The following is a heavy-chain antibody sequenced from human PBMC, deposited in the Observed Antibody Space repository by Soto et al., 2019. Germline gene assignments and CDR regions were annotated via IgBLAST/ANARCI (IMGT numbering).Heavy chain of an antibody. CDR1: GFTFSDYY. D-gene: IGHD3-22*01. J-gene: IGHJ4*02. CDR2: ISSSGGAI. CDR3: ARDLSYDSSADRGTPRDY. V-gene: IGHV3-11*04. Sequence: GGSLRLSCAASGFTFSDYYMGWIRQAPRKGLEWASYISSSGGAIYYADSVKGRFTISRDNSKNTLYLQMNSLRAEDTAVYYSARDLSYDSSADRGTPRDYWGQGTLVTVSS.